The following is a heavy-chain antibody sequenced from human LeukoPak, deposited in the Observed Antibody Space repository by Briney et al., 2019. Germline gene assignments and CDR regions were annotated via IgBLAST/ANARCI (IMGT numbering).Heavy chain of an antibody. V-gene: IGHV4-4*07. D-gene: IGHD6-13*01. Sequence: NPSETLSLTCTVSGGSISSYYWSWIRQPAGKGLEWIGRIYTSGSTNYNPSLKSRVTMSVDTSKNQFSLKLSSVTAADTAVYYCARVSSSWYQDWYFDLWGRGTLVTVSS. CDR2: IYTSGST. CDR1: GGSISSYY. CDR3: ARVSSSWYQDWYFDL. J-gene: IGHJ2*01.